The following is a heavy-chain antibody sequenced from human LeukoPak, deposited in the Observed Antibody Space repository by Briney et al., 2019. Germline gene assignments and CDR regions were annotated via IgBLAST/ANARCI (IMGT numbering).Heavy chain of an antibody. J-gene: IGHJ6*02. CDR1: GGSFSGYY. V-gene: IGHV4-34*01. Sequence: PSETLSLTCAVYGGSFSGYYWSWIRQPPGKGLEWIGEINHSGSTNYNPSLKSRVTISVDTSKNQFSLKLSSVTAADTAVYYCARGEVYSSSWYDYYYGMDVWGQGTMVTVSS. D-gene: IGHD6-13*01. CDR3: ARGEVYSSSWYDYYYGMDV. CDR2: INHSGST.